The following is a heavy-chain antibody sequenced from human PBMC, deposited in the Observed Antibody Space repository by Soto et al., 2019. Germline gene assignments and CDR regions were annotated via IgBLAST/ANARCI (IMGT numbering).Heavy chain of an antibody. CDR3: ANVGIAARRGGMYV. J-gene: IGHJ6*02. D-gene: IGHD6-6*01. Sequence: GGSLRLSCAASGFTFSSYAMSWVRQAPGKGLEWVSAISGSGGSTYYADSVKGRFTISRDNSKNTLYLQMNSLRAEDTAVYYFANVGIAARRGGMYVWRQRTTVTVSS. CDR1: GFTFSSYA. V-gene: IGHV3-23*01. CDR2: ISGSGGST.